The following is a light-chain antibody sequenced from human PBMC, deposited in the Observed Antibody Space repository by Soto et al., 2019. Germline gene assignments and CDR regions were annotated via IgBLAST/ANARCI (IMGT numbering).Light chain of an antibody. J-gene: IGKJ4*02. CDR1: QSLLHSNGYNY. Sequence: DIVMIQSPLALPVTPGDPASISCRSSQSLLHSNGYNYLDWYLQQPGQSPHLRIFLGSNRASVVPDRFSGSVSGTDFTLNISRVEAGDVGIYYCMQSLQAPQLTFGGGTRVEIK. V-gene: IGKV2-28*01. CDR3: MQSLQAPQLT. CDR2: LGS.